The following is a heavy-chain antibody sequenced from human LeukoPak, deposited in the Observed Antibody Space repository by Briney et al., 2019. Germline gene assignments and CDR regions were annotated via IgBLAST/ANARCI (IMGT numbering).Heavy chain of an antibody. CDR3: AREILPHCRGYSCSSGSALDV. Sequence: GGSLRLSCAASGFTFSSYGMHWVRQAPGKGLEWVAVISYDGSNKYYADSVKGRFTISRDNSKNTLYLQMNSLRAGDTAVYFCAREILPHCRGYSCSSGSALDVWGQGTMVIVSS. J-gene: IGHJ3*01. CDR2: ISYDGSNK. V-gene: IGHV3-30*03. D-gene: IGHD2-15*01. CDR1: GFTFSSYG.